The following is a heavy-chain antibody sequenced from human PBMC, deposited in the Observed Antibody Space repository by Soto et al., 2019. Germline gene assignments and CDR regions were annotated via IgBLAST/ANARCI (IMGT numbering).Heavy chain of an antibody. CDR1: GFTFSNYA. Sequence: GGSLRLSCSVSGFTFSNYAMHWVRQAPGKGLEYVSGITSEGDRTWHADSVKDRFTISRDNSKNTLFLQMSSLRVEDTAIYYCAREGEAVAGFDYWGQGTLVTVSS. J-gene: IGHJ4*02. D-gene: IGHD6-19*01. V-gene: IGHV3-64D*06. CDR2: ITSEGDRT. CDR3: AREGEAVAGFDY.